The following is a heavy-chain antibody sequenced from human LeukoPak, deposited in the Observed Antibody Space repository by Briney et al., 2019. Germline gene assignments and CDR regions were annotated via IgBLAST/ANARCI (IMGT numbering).Heavy chain of an antibody. Sequence: SGPALVKPTQTLTLTCTFSGFSLSTSGMCVSWIRQPPGKALEWLARIDWDDDKYYSTSLKTRRTISKDTSKNQVVLTMTNMDPVDTATYYCARGIAVAAPLGDYWGQGTLVTVSS. D-gene: IGHD6-19*01. CDR1: GFSLSTSGMC. J-gene: IGHJ4*02. V-gene: IGHV2-70*11. CDR2: IDWDDDK. CDR3: ARGIAVAAPLGDY.